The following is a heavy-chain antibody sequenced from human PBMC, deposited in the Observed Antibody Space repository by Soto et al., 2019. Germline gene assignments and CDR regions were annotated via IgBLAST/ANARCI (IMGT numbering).Heavy chain of an antibody. D-gene: IGHD1-1*01. CDR3: AREGSHSAYNFAIGIQLWSFDR. CDR1: GGSITSSY. CDR2: IYDTGISGYTPST. V-gene: IGHV4-59*12. Sequence: SETLSLTCTVSGGSITSSYWSWIRRPPGKGLEWIAYIYDTGISGYTPSTSYNPSLKSRVTMSVDTSKSQFSLNLTSVTAADMAVYYCAREGSHSAYNFAIGIQLWSFDRWGQGLPVTVSS. J-gene: IGHJ5*02.